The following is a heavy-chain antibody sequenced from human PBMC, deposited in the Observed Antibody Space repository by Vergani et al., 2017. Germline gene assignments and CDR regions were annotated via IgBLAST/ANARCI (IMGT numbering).Heavy chain of an antibody. CDR3: ARDEEDYYYYGMDV. CDR2: IIPILGIA. J-gene: IGHJ6*02. Sequence: QVQLVQSGAEVKKPGSSVKVSCKASGGTFSSYAISWVRQAPGQGLEWMGRIIPILGIANYAQKFQGRVTITADKSTSTAYMELSILRSEDTAVYYCARDEEDYYYYGMDVWGQGTTVTVSS. CDR1: GGTFSSYA. V-gene: IGHV1-69*09.